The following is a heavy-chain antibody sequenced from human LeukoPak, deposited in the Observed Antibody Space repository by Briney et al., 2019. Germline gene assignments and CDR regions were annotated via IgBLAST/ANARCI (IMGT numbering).Heavy chain of an antibody. CDR2: ISGYNGNR. CDR3: ARGGFHGDSDY. D-gene: IGHD4-17*01. V-gene: IGHV1-18*01. Sequence: ASVKVSCKASGYAFTHFGINWVRQAPGQGLEWMGWISGYNGNRNYAQNLQDRVTMTTDTSTSTAYMEVRSLRSDDTAVYYCARGGFHGDSDYWGQGTLVIVSS. J-gene: IGHJ4*02. CDR1: GYAFTHFG.